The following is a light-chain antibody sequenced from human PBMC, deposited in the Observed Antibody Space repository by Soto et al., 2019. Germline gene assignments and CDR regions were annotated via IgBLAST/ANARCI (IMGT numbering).Light chain of an antibody. CDR1: ALPKKY. CDR2: S. Sequence: SYELTQPPSVSVSLGQMARITCSGEALPKKYAYWYQRKPDSERPTGIPERVSGSSSGTIVTLTISGVQAEDEADYFCLSAVSSGTYQGVFGGGSKLTVL. J-gene: IGLJ3*02. CDR3: LSAVSSGTYQGV. V-gene: IGLV3-16*01.